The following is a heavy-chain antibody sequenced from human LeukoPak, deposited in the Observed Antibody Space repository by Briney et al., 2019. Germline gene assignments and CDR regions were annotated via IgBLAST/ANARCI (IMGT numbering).Heavy chain of an antibody. CDR3: AREESRLAAAGSPAGY. CDR1: GFTFSIYG. CDR2: ITYDGSNK. J-gene: IGHJ4*02. V-gene: IGHV3-30*03. D-gene: IGHD6-13*01. Sequence: GGSLRLSCAASGFTFSIYGMHWVRQAPGKGLEWVAAITYDGSNKYYADSVKGRFTISRDNSKNTLYVEMNSLRDEDTAVYYCAREESRLAAAGSPAGYWGQGTLVTVSS.